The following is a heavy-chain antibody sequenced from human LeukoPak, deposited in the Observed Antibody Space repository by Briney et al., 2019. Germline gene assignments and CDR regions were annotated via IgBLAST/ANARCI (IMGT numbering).Heavy chain of an antibody. J-gene: IGHJ5*02. V-gene: IGHV3-23*01. CDR3: ATVKYDYGDPVGWFDP. Sequence: GGSLRLSCAASGFPFSASAMTWVRQAPGKGLEWVSHILSTGTTYYADSVRGRFTISRDNSKHTLYLLMTSLRADDTAVYYCATVKYDYGDPVGWFDPWGQGTLVTVSS. D-gene: IGHD4-17*01. CDR1: GFPFSASA. CDR2: ILSTGTT.